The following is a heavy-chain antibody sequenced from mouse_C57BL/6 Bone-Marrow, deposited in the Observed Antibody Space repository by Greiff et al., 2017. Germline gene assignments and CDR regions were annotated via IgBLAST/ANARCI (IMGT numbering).Heavy chain of an antibody. D-gene: IGHD1-1*01. CDR2: IDPSDSAT. Sequence: QVQLQQPGAELVRPGTSVTLSCKASGYTFTSYWLHWVKRRPRQDLQWIGVIDPSDSATNYNQKYKGKATLTVDTSSSTAYMQLSSLTSEDSAVYYCARAGPYNYGSGYSYYVDHWGQGTTLTVSA. J-gene: IGHJ2*01. CDR1: GYTFTSYW. V-gene: IGHV1-59*01. CDR3: ARAGPYNYGSGYSYYVDH.